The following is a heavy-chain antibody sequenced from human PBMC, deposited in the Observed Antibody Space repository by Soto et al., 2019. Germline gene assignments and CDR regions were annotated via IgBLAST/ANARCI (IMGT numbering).Heavy chain of an antibody. J-gene: IGHJ5*02. Sequence: GESLKISCKGSGYSFTSYWIGWVRQMPGKGLEWMGIIYPGDSDTRYSPSFQGQVTISADKSISTAYLQWSSLKASDTAMYYCARSCPPLRYFDWLLPAGAGAPYNWFDPWGQGTLVTVSS. CDR2: IYPGDSDT. CDR1: GYSFTSYW. CDR3: ARSCPPLRYFDWLLPAGAGAPYNWFDP. V-gene: IGHV5-51*01. D-gene: IGHD3-9*01.